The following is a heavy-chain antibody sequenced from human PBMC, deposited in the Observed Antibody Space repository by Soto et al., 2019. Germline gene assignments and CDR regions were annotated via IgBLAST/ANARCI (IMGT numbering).Heavy chain of an antibody. D-gene: IGHD4-17*01. J-gene: IGHJ4*02. Sequence: QVQLVQSGAEVKKPGASVKVSCKASGYTFTNYGLSWVRQAPGQGLEWMGWISAYNGNTNYAQKLQGRVTMTTDTXXRTAYMELRSLRSDDTAMYYCARVMTTVTTNYFDYWGQGTLVTVSS. CDR3: ARVMTTVTTNYFDY. CDR2: ISAYNGNT. V-gene: IGHV1-18*01. CDR1: GYTFTNYG.